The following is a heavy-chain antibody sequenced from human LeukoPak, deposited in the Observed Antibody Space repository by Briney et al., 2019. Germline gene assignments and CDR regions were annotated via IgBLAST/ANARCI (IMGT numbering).Heavy chain of an antibody. CDR1: GYTFTGYY. J-gene: IGHJ4*02. CDR3: ARSRHSSGYYPFDY. CDR2: INPNSGGT. D-gene: IGHD3-22*01. Sequence: ASVKVSCKASGYTFTGYYMHWVRQAPGQGLEWMGWINPNSGGTNYAQKFQGRVTMTTDTSTSTAYMELRSLRSDDTAVYYCARSRHSSGYYPFDYWGQGTLVTVSS. V-gene: IGHV1-2*02.